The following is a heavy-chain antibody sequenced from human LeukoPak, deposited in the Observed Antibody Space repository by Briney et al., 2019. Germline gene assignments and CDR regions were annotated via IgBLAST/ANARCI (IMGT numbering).Heavy chain of an antibody. V-gene: IGHV1-2*02. Sequence: ASVKVSCKASGYTFTGYYMHWVRQAPGQGLEWMGWINPNSGGTNYAEKFQGRVTMTRDTSVSTAYMELSRLRSADTAVYYCARGRRIRDDSFDYWGQGTLVTVSS. J-gene: IGHJ4*02. CDR2: INPNSGGT. D-gene: IGHD2-21*02. CDR1: GYTFTGYY. CDR3: ARGRRIRDDSFDY.